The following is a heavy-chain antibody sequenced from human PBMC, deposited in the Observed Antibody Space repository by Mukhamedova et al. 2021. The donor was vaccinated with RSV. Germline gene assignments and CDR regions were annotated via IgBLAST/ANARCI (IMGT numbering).Heavy chain of an antibody. D-gene: IGHD2-21*02. J-gene: IGHJ6*02. V-gene: IGHV3-69-1*01. CDR3: ARDYADIVVVTANWRVGYYGMDV. Sequence: VSPLSSGINAEYMGDSVKGRFTISRDNAKNSLYLQMNSLRAEDTAVYYCARDYADIVVVTANWRVGYYGMDVWGQGTTVTVSS. CDR2: LSSGINA.